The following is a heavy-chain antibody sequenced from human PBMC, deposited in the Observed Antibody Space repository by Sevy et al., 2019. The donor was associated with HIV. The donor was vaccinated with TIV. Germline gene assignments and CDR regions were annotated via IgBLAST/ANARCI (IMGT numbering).Heavy chain of an antibody. D-gene: IGHD2-2*01. J-gene: IGHJ6*02. CDR3: ARDNATVSRRGLRYYYYGTDV. CDR2: INEDGTEK. V-gene: IGHV3-7*01. Sequence: GGSLRLSCAASGFTFSTYWMSWFRQAPGKGLEWVANINEDGTEKFYVDSVKGQFTMSRDNAKNSLYLQMNSLRAEDAAVYYCARDNATVSRRGLRYYYYGTDVWGQRTTVTVSS. CDR1: GFTFSTYW.